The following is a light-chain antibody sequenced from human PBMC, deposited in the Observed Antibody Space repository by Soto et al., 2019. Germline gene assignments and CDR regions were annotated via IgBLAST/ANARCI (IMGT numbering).Light chain of an antibody. V-gene: IGKV3-15*01. CDR1: QSINSN. Sequence: EVVMTQSPATLSVSPGERATLSCRASQSINSNLAWYQHKPGQAPRLLMYGASTRVTGIPARFSGRGSGTEFTLTISSLQSEDFAIYFCHQYNNWPRGTFGQGPSWRS. CDR3: HQYNNWPRGT. CDR2: GAS. J-gene: IGKJ2*02.